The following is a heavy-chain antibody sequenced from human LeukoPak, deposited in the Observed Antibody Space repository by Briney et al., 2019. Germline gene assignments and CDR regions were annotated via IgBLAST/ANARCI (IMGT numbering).Heavy chain of an antibody. D-gene: IGHD3-22*01. CDR1: GGSISSSIYY. CDR2: VFYNGAT. Sequence: SETLSLTCIVSGGSISSSIYYWAWVRQPPGKGLEWIGTVFYNGATQYSPSLRSRVTISIDTSTNQFSLKLTSVTAADTAVYYCARERTRTNYYDSSDLWGQGTMVTVSS. CDR3: ARERTRTNYYDSSDL. V-gene: IGHV4-39*07. J-gene: IGHJ3*01.